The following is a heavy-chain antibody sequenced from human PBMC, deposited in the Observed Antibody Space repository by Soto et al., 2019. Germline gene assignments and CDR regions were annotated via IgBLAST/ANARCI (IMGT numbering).Heavy chain of an antibody. J-gene: IGHJ4*02. CDR3: TSRSTNGPFDY. CDR2: IKSKTDGGTT. CDR1: GFTFSNAW. Sequence: GGSLRLSCAASGFTFSNAWMSWVRQAPGKGLEWVGRIKSKTDGGTTDYAAPVKGRFTISRDDSKNTLYLQMNSLKTEDTAVYYCTSRSTNGPFDYWGQGTLVTVSS. V-gene: IGHV3-15*01. D-gene: IGHD5-12*01.